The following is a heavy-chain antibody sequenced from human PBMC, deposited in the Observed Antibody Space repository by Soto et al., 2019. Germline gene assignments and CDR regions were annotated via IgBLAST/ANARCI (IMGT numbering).Heavy chain of an antibody. CDR1: GSSISSYY. CDR3: ARGRFFFDY. Sequence: SETLSLTCTVSGSSISSYYWSWIRQPPGKGLEWIGYIYYSGSTSYKPSLKSRVTISIDTSKNQFSLKLSSVTAADTAVYYCARGRFFFDYWGQGTRVTVSS. CDR2: IYYSGST. V-gene: IGHV4-59*01. D-gene: IGHD2-15*01. J-gene: IGHJ4*02.